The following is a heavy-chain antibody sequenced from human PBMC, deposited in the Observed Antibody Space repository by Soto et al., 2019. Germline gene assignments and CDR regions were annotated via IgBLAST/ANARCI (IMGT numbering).Heavy chain of an antibody. CDR2: IDASGTTI. J-gene: IGHJ1*01. CDR3: ARTDYCTSDICPPDVPS. Sequence: EVQLVQSGGGLVQPGGSLRLSCAASGFTFEIHSMNWVRQAPGKGLEWVSSIDASGTTIYYADSVKGRFDISRDNAKSSLYLQMNNWRDDDTAVYYCARTDYCTSDICPPDVPSWGQGTLVTVSS. V-gene: IGHV3-48*02. D-gene: IGHD2-8*02. CDR1: GFTFEIHS.